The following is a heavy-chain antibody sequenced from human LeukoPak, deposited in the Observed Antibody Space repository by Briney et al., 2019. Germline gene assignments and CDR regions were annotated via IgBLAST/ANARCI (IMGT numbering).Heavy chain of an antibody. CDR1: GFTFSSYG. CDR2: IRYDGSNK. CDR3: ARDGQKELRFLEWLWAFDI. J-gene: IGHJ3*02. V-gene: IGHV3-30*02. Sequence: PGGSLRLSCAASGFTFSSYGMHWVRQAPGKGLEWVAFIRYDGSNKYYADSVKGRFTISRDNSKNTLYLQMNSLRAEDTAVYYCARDGQKELRFLEWLWAFDIWGQGTMVTVSS. D-gene: IGHD3-3*01.